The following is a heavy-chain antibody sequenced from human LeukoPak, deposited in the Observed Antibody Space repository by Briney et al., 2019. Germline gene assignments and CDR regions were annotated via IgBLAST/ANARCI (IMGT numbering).Heavy chain of an antibody. V-gene: IGHV5-10-1*01. J-gene: IGHJ4*02. D-gene: IGHD3-10*01. CDR3: ARLQYYYDSGTQYPDY. CDR1: GYSFTNYW. CDR2: IDPIDFHI. Sequence: GESLRISCQISGYSFTNYWINWVRQMPGKGLEWMGRIDPIDFHINYNPSFQGHVTISADKSISTAYLQWSSLKASDTAIYFCARLQYYYDSGTQYPDYWGQGTLVTVSS.